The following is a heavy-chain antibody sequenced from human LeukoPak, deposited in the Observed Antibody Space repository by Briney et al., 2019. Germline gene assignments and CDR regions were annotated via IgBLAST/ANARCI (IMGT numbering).Heavy chain of an antibody. D-gene: IGHD3-3*01. V-gene: IGHV4-30-2*01. CDR3: ARAYYDFWSGYRGKYYYYYYGMDV. J-gene: IGHJ6*02. CDR1: GGSISSGGYS. CDR2: INHSGST. Sequence: SETLSLTCAVSGGSISSGGYSWSWIRQPPGKGLEWIGEINHSGSTNYNPSLKSRVTISVDTSKNQFSLKLSSVTAADTAVYYCARAYYDFWSGYRGKYYYYYYGMDVWGQGTTVTVSS.